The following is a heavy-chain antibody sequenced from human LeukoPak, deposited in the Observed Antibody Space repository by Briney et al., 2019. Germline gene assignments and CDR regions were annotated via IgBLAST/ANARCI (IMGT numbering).Heavy chain of an antibody. J-gene: IGHJ4*02. CDR3: ARGGYYDFWSGYYPLYYFDY. CDR1: GYTFTGYY. V-gene: IGHV1-2*02. CDR2: INPNSGGT. Sequence: ASVKVSCKASGYTFTGYYMYWVRQAPGQGLEWMGWINPNSGGTNYAQKFQGRVTMTGDTSISTAYMELSRLRSDNTAVYYCARGGYYDFWSGYYPLYYFDYWGQGTLVTVSS. D-gene: IGHD3-3*01.